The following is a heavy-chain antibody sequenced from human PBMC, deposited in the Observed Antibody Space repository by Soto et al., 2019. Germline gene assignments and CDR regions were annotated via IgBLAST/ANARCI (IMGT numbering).Heavy chain of an antibody. CDR3: ARGGYYYGSGSYYNRWDFDY. J-gene: IGHJ4*02. CDR1: GGSISSYY. Sequence: SETLSLTCTVSGGSISSYYWSWVRQPPGKGLEWIGYIYYSGSTNYNPSPKSRATIPVDTSKNQFSLKLSSVTAADTAVYYCARGGYYYGSGSYYNRWDFDYWGQGTLVTVSS. V-gene: IGHV4-59*01. CDR2: IYYSGST. D-gene: IGHD3-10*01.